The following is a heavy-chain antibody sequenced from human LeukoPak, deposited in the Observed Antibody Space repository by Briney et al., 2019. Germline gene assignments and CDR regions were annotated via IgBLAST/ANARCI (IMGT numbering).Heavy chain of an antibody. Sequence: SVKVSCKASGGTFISYAISWVRQAPGQGLEWMGGIIPIFGTANYAQKFQGRVTITADESTSTAYMELSSLRSEDTAVYYCARDTAMVRGPFDYWGQGTLVTVSS. V-gene: IGHV1-69*13. CDR2: IIPIFGTA. CDR1: GGTFISYA. D-gene: IGHD5-18*01. CDR3: ARDTAMVRGPFDY. J-gene: IGHJ4*02.